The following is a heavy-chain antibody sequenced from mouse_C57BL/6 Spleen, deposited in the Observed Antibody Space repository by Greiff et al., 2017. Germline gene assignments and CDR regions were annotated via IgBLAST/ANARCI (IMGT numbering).Heavy chain of an antibody. D-gene: IGHD1-1*01. CDR3: ASYYYGSSCGYFDV. V-gene: IGHV14-2*01. CDR2: IDPEDGDT. J-gene: IGHJ1*03. Sequence: EVQRVESGAELVKPGASVKLSCTASGFNIKDYYMHWVKQRTEQGLEWIGRIDPEDGDTTYAPKFQGKATIPADTSSNTAYLQLSSLTSEDTAVYYCASYYYGSSCGYFDVWGTGTTVTVSS. CDR1: GFNIKDYY.